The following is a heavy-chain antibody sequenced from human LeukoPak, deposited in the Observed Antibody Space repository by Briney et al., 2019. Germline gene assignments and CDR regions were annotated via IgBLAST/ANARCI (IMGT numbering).Heavy chain of an antibody. CDR1: GYSISSGYY. Sequence: SETLSLTCTVSGYSISSGYYWGWIRQPPGKGLEWIGRIYHSGSTYYNPSLKSRVTISVDTSKNQFSLKLSSVTAADTAVYYCARDYVDIVATDPLNWFDPWGQGTLVTVSS. V-gene: IGHV4-38-2*02. CDR2: IYHSGST. J-gene: IGHJ5*02. D-gene: IGHD5-12*01. CDR3: ARDYVDIVATDPLNWFDP.